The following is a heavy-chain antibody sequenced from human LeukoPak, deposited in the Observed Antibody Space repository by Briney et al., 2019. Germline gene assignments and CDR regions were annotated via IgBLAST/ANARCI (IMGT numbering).Heavy chain of an antibody. D-gene: IGHD6-19*01. V-gene: IGHV4-4*02. CDR3: AGDWHSAAVAGQGDAFDI. J-gene: IGHJ3*02. CDR2: IYHSGST. CDR1: GGSISSSNW. Sequence: SGTLSLTCAVSGGSISSSNWWSWVRQPPGKGLEWIGEIYHSGSTNYNPSLKSRVTISVDKSKNQFSLKLSSVTAADTAVYYCAGDWHSAAVAGQGDAFDIWGQGTMVTVSS.